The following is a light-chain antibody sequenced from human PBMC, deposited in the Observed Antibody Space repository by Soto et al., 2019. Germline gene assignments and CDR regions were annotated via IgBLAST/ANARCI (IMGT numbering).Light chain of an antibody. CDR3: QQYFEWPPMT. J-gene: IGKJ1*01. CDR1: QRMSSNY. Sequence: LVLTQSPGTLSLSPGERATLSCRASQRMSSNYLAWYQQKPGQAPRLLIYGTSSRATGIPDRFSGSGSGTDFTLTISSLRSEDSGIYYCQQYFEWPPMTFGQGTKVEI. CDR2: GTS. V-gene: IGKV3-20*01.